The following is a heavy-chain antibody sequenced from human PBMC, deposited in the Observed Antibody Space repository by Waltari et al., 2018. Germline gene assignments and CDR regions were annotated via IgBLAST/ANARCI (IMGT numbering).Heavy chain of an antibody. D-gene: IGHD1-26*01. V-gene: IGHV3-30*18. CDR2: IVSDGSGK. CDR1: GYPFNNFG. J-gene: IGHJ5*02. CDR3: AKAGGIHNYPLDP. Sequence: QVEESGGGVVQPGGSLRLSCVASGYPFNNFGMHWVRQAPGKGLGWLAVIVSDGSGKYYADSVKGRFTMSRDNSKNTVYLQMNSLRPEDTAVYYCAKAGGIHNYPLDPWGQGTLVTVSS.